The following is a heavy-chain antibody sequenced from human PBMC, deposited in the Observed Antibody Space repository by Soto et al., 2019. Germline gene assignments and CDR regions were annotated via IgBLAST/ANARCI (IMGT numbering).Heavy chain of an antibody. CDR2: RYHGVAT. CDR3: ARAFPAMGLFEY. V-gene: IGHV4-30-2*01. J-gene: IGHJ4*02. Sequence: PSETLSLTCAVSGGSISSGAYSWSWIQHPPGKGLEWIGYRYHGVATYSNPSLKNRVTISGDWSKNQFYLKLNSVTAADTAVYYCARAFPAMGLFEYWGTEILVNVSP. CDR1: GGSISSGAYS. D-gene: IGHD2-2*01.